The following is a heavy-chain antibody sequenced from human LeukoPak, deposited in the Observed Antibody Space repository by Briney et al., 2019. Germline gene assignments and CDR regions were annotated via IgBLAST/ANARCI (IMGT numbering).Heavy chain of an antibody. Sequence: SETLSLTCTVSGGSISSYYWSWIRQPPGKGLEWIGYIYYSGSTNYNPSLKSRVTISVDTSKNQFSLKLSSVTAADTAVYYCARDSIAARARAFDYWGQGTLVTVSS. CDR3: ARDSIAARARAFDY. J-gene: IGHJ4*02. CDR1: GGSISSYY. CDR2: IYYSGST. D-gene: IGHD6-6*01. V-gene: IGHV4-59*01.